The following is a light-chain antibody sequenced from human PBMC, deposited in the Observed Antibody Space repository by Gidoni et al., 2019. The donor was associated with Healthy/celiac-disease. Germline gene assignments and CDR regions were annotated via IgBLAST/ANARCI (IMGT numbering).Light chain of an antibody. V-gene: IGLV4-60*03. CDR3: ETWDSNTRV. CDR1: RGHSSYI. CDR2: LEGSGNY. J-gene: IGLJ2*01. Sequence: QPVLTQSSSASASLGSSVELTCTLSRGHSSYIIAWHQQRPGQAPRYLMKLEGSGNYNKGSGVPDRFSGSSSGADRYLTISNLQSEDEADYYCETWDSNTRVFGGGTKLTVL.